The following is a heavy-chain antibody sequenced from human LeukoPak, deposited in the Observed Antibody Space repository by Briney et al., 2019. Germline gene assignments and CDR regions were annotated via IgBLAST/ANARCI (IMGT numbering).Heavy chain of an antibody. J-gene: IGHJ6*03. CDR1: GFTFSSYW. D-gene: IGHD1-26*01. CDR2: INSDGSST. V-gene: IGHV3-74*01. CDR3: ARDPREVKWELLPYYYYYMDV. Sequence: PGGSLRLSCAASGFTFSSYWMHWVRQAPGKGLVWVSRINSDGSSTSYADSVKGRFTVSRDNAKNTLYLQMNSLRAEDTAVYYCARDPREVKWELLPYYYYYMDVWGKGTTVTVSS.